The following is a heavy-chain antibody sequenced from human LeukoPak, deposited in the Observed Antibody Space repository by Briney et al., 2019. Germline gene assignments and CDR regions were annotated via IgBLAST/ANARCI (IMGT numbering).Heavy chain of an antibody. V-gene: IGHV1-69*13. D-gene: IGHD7-27*01. CDR1: GYTFTSYA. CDR2: ITPIFGTA. J-gene: IGHJ4*02. CDR3: ALGSEYYFDY. Sequence: SVKVSCKASGYTFTSYAMNWVRQAPGQGLEWMGGITPIFGTANYAQKFQGRVTITADESTSTAYMELSSLRSEDTAVYYCALGSEYYFDYWGQGTLVTVSS.